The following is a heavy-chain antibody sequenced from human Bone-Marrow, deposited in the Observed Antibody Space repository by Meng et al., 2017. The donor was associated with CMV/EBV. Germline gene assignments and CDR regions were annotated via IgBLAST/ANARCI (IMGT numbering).Heavy chain of an antibody. CDR3: AKDMNDFWSGYYLSAYIRDYYYYGMDV. V-gene: IGHV3-21*04. D-gene: IGHD3-3*01. CDR1: GFTFSSYS. J-gene: IGHJ6*02. CDR2: ISSSSSYI. Sequence: GGSLRLSCAASGFTFSSYSMNWVRQAPGKGLEWASSISSSSSYIYYADSVKGRFTISRDNAKNSLYLQMNSLRAEDTAVYYCAKDMNDFWSGYYLSAYIRDYYYYGMDVWGQGTTVTVSS.